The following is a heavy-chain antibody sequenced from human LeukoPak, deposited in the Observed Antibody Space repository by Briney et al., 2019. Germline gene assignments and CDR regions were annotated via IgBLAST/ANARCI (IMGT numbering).Heavy chain of an antibody. Sequence: SETLSLTCTVSGGSISSSSYYWAWLRQPPGKGLEWIGSIYYSGSTYYNPSLKSRVTISVDTSKNQFSLKLSSVTAADTAVYCCARLRAGGYFDYWGQGTLVTVSS. J-gene: IGHJ4*02. CDR3: ARLRAGGYFDY. CDR2: IYYSGST. V-gene: IGHV4-39*01. D-gene: IGHD3-10*01. CDR1: GGSISSSSYY.